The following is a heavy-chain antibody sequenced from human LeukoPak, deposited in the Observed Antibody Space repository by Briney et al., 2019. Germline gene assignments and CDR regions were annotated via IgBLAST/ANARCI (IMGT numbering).Heavy chain of an antibody. J-gene: IGHJ3*02. V-gene: IGHV4-34*01. CDR3: AREACSSGTCDAFDI. CDR2: INHSVTT. Sequence: SETLSLTCAVYGASFSGYYWSWIRQPPGKGLEWIGEINHSVTTNYNPSLKSRVSMSVDTSKNQFSLKLSSVTAADTAVYYCAREACSSGTCDAFDIWGQGTMVTVSS. CDR1: GASFSGYY. D-gene: IGHD2-15*01.